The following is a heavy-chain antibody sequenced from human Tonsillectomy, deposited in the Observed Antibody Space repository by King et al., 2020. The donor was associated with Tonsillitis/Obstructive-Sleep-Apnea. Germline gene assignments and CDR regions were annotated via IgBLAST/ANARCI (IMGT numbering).Heavy chain of an antibody. CDR2: ISGSGGST. J-gene: IGHJ4*02. V-gene: IGHV3-23*04. CDR3: AEENLGYYDFWSGHPYFDY. D-gene: IGHD3-3*01. CDR1: GFTFSSYA. Sequence: VQLVESGGGLVQPGGSLRLSCAASGFTFSSYAMSWVRQAPGKGLEWVSAISGSGGSTYYADSVKGRFTISRDNSKNTLYLQMNSLRAEDTAVYYCAEENLGYYDFWSGHPYFDYWGQGTLVAVSS.